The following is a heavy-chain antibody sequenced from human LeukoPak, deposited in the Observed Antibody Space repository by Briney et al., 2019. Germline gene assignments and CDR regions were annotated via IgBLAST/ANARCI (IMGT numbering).Heavy chain of an antibody. CDR1: GYTFSAYW. J-gene: IGHJ4*02. D-gene: IGHD2/OR15-2a*01. CDR2: IKLDESEK. V-gene: IGHV3-7*01. CDR3: ARGGRNLDY. Sequence: PGRSLRLSCAASGYTFSAYWMSWVRQAPGKGLEWVANIKLDESEKYYVDSVKGRFTISRDNAKNSLYLQMNSLRAEDTAVYYCARGGRNLDYWGQGTLVTVSS.